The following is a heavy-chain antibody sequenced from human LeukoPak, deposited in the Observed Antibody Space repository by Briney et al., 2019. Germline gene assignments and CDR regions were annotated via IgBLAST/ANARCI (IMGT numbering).Heavy chain of an antibody. CDR3: AKDPSYSGYGTYDY. Sequence: SGGSLRLSCAASGFTVSSNYMTWVRQAPGKGLEWVSVIYSGGDTYYADSVKGRFTISRDNSKNTLNLQMNSLRAEDTAVYYCAKDPSYSGYGTYDYWGQGTLVTVSS. V-gene: IGHV3-66*01. J-gene: IGHJ4*02. CDR2: IYSGGDT. CDR1: GFTVSSNY. D-gene: IGHD5-12*01.